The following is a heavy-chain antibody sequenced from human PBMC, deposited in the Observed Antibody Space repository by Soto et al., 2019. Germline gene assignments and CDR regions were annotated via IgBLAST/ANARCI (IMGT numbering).Heavy chain of an antibody. CDR1: GFTFSSYA. Sequence: GGALRLSSAASGFTFSSYAITWVRHAPGKGLEWVANIKQDGSQKYYVDSVKGRFTISRDNAKNSLYLQMNSLRAEDTAIYYCARSNYDFWSGGSHDIWGQGTMVTVSS. CDR2: IKQDGSQK. V-gene: IGHV3-7*03. J-gene: IGHJ3*02. D-gene: IGHD3-3*01. CDR3: ARSNYDFWSGGSHDI.